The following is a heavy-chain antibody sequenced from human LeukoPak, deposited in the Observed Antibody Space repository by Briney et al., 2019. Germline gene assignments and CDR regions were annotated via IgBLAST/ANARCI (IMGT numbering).Heavy chain of an antibody. D-gene: IGHD4-17*01. CDR2: ISSSGSTI. V-gene: IGHV3-11*01. J-gene: IGHJ5*02. Sequence: PGGSLRLSCAASGFAFSEYYMSWIRQAPGKGLEWVAKISSSGSTIYYADSVKGRFTISRDNSKNTLYLQMNSLRAEDTAVYYCARDGDYGVRFDPWGQGTLVTVSS. CDR1: GFAFSEYY. CDR3: ARDGDYGVRFDP.